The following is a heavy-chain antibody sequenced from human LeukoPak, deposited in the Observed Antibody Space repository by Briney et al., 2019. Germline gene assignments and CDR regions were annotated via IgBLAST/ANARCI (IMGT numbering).Heavy chain of an antibody. V-gene: IGHV1-69*04. CDR1: GGTFSSYA. J-gene: IGHJ6*02. CDR3: AGTPPRVGATNYYYYGMDV. Sequence: SVKVSCKASGGTFSSYAISWVRQAPGQGLEWMERIIPILGIANYAQKFQGRVTITADKSTSTAYMELSSLRSEDTAVYYCAGTPPRVGATNYYYYGMDVWGQGTTVTVSS. CDR2: IIPILGIA. D-gene: IGHD1-26*01.